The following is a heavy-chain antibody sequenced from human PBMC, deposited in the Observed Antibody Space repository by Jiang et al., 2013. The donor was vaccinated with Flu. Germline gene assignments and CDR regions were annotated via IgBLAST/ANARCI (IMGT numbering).Heavy chain of an antibody. J-gene: IGHJ3*02. CDR1: GYSFTNFW. Sequence: GAEVKKPGESLKISCKGSGYSFTNFWIGWVRQMPGKGLEWMGIIYPGDSHTTYSPSFQGQVTISADKSISTAYLQWSSLKASDTAMYYCARLGASGSYYKGNAFDIWGQGTMVTVSS. D-gene: IGHD3-10*01. CDR3: ARLGASGSYYKGNAFDI. V-gene: IGHV5-51*01. CDR2: IYPGDSHT.